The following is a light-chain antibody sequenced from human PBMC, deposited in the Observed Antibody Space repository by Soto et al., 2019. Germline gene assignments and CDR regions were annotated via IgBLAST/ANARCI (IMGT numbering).Light chain of an antibody. V-gene: IGKV1-39*01. CDR2: AAS. Sequence: DIQMTQSPSSLSASVGDRVTITCRASQSISSYFNWYQQKPGKAPKLLIYAASILQSRVPSRFSGSGSGTDFTLTISSLQPEDFATYYCQQSYSTPRTFGGGTKVEIK. J-gene: IGKJ4*01. CDR3: QQSYSTPRT. CDR1: QSISSY.